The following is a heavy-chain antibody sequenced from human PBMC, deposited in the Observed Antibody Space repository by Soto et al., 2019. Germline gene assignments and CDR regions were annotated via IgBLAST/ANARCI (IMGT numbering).Heavy chain of an antibody. J-gene: IGHJ4*02. CDR3: AKGAGGLRIVGATLNYFDY. V-gene: IGHV3-23*01. CDR2: ISGSGGST. CDR1: GFTFNSYA. Sequence: GGSLRLSCAASGFTFNSYAMSWVRQAPGKGLEWVSAISGSGGSTYYADSVKGRFTISRDNSKNTLYLQMNSLRAEDTAVYYCAKGAGGLRIVGATLNYFDYWGQGTLVTVSS. D-gene: IGHD1-26*01.